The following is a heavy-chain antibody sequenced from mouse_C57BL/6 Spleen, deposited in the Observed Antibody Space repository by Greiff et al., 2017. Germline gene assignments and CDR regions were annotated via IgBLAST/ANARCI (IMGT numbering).Heavy chain of an antibody. D-gene: IGHD2-4*01. J-gene: IGHJ3*01. CDR1: GFSLTSYG. CDR3: ARKGGGNYDYGGAWFAY. CDR2: IWCGGST. Sequence: QVQLKESGPGLVQPSQSLSITCTVSGFSLTSYGVHWVRQSPGKGLEWLGGIWCGGSTDYNAAFISRLSISKDNSKSQVFFKMNSLQADDTAIYYCARKGGGNYDYGGAWFAYWGQGTLVTVSA. V-gene: IGHV2-2*01.